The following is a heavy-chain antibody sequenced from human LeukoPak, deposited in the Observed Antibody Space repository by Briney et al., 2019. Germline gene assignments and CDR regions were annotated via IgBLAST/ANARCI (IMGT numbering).Heavy chain of an antibody. CDR2: IRFIGSYI. CDR3: TRAGTRRDGYNSDY. Sequence: GGSLRLSCAASGFTFSSYSMNWVRQAPGRGLEWDSSIRFIGSYIYYADSVKGRFTISRDDVKNLLSLQMISLRVEDTAVYYGTRAGTRRDGYNSDYWGQGTLVTAAS. D-gene: IGHD5-24*01. V-gene: IGHV3-21*01. J-gene: IGHJ4*02. CDR1: GFTFSSYS.